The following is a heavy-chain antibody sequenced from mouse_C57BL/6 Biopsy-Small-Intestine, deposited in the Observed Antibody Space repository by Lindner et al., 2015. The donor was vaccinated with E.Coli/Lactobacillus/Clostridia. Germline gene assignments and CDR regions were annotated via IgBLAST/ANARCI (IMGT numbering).Heavy chain of an antibody. CDR2: IDPENGDS. CDR1: GFNIKDDY. Sequence: VQLQESGAELVRPGASVTLSCTASGFNIKDDYMHWVKQRPEQGLEWIGWIDPENGDSDYASKFQGKATITADTSSNTAYLQLSSLTSEDTAVYYCSTDYYDGRYPFAYWGQGTLVTVSA. J-gene: IGHJ3*01. CDR3: STDYYDGRYPFAY. V-gene: IGHV14-4*01. D-gene: IGHD1-1*01.